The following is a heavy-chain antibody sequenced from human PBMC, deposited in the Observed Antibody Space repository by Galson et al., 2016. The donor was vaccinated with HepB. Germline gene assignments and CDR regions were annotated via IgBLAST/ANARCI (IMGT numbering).Heavy chain of an antibody. J-gene: IGHJ3*01. Sequence: SLRLSCAASGFTASSYFLSWVRQAPGKGLEWVSVVYIDDNTHYADSVKGRFTISRDNSKNALYLQMKRLRVEDTALYYCARESATMALDVWGQGTMVTVSS. CDR2: VYIDDNT. D-gene: IGHD1-1*01. CDR3: ARESATMALDV. CDR1: GFTASSYF. V-gene: IGHV3-66*01.